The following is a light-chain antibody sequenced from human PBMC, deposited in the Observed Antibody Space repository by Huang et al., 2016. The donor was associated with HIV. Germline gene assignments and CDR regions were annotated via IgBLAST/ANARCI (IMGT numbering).Light chain of an antibody. V-gene: IGKV1-9*01. CDR2: AAS. CDR1: QGISSY. J-gene: IGKJ4*01. Sequence: IQLTQPPSSLSASVGDRVTITCRASQGISSYLAWYQQKPGKAPKLLIYAASTLQSGGPSRFSGSGSGTDFTLTISSLQPEDFATYYCQQLNSYPLTFGGGTKVEIK. CDR3: QQLNSYPLT.